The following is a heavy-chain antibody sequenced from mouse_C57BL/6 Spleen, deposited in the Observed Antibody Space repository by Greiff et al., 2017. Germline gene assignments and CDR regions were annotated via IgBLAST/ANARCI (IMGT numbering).Heavy chain of an antibody. CDR2: IDPSDSYT. CDR3: ARRDITTVDGDY. J-gene: IGHJ2*01. Sequence: QVQLQQPGAELVKPGASVMLSCKASGYTFTSYWMQWVKQRPGQGLEWIGEIDPSDSYTNYNQKFKGKATLTVDTSSSTAYMQLSSLTSEDSAVYYCARRDITTVDGDYWGQGTTLTVSS. D-gene: IGHD1-1*01. CDR1: GYTFTSYW. V-gene: IGHV1-50*01.